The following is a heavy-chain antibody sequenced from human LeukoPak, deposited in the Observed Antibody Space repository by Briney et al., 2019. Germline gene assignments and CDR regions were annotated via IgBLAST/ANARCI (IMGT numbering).Heavy chain of an antibody. CDR3: ARVEMATIASY. J-gene: IGHJ4*02. Sequence: GGSLRLSCAASGFTFSSYSMNWVRQAPGKGLEWVSSISSSSSYIYYADSVKGRFTISRDNAKNSLYLQMNSLRAEDTAVYYCARVEMATIASYWGQGTLATVSS. CDR2: ISSSSSYI. D-gene: IGHD5-24*01. CDR1: GFTFSSYS. V-gene: IGHV3-21*01.